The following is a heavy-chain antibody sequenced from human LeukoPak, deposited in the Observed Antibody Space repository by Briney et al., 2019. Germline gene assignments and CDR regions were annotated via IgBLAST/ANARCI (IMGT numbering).Heavy chain of an antibody. J-gene: IGHJ3*02. D-gene: IGHD6-13*01. CDR2: ISWNSGSI. CDR1: GFTFDDYA. Sequence: PGGSLRLSCAASGFTFDDYAMHWVRQAPGKGLEWVSGISWNSGSIGYADSVKGRFTISGDNAKNSLYLQMNSLRAEDVALYYCAKVSSSSDAFDIWGQGTMVTVSS. CDR3: AKVSSSSDAFDI. V-gene: IGHV3-9*03.